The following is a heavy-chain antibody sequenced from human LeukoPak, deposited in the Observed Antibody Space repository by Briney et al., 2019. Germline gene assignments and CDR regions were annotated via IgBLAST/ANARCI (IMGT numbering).Heavy chain of an antibody. J-gene: IGHJ6*03. Sequence: MPSETLSLTCTVASGSIGSNNYSWGWIRQPPGKGLEWIGSIYYTGSTFYNPSLKSRVTMSLDALKNQFTLKVTSVTATDTAVYYCARLVSYDVLTENFYKYYMDVWAKGPRSPSP. CDR1: SGSIGSNNYS. CDR3: ARLVSYDVLTENFYKYYMDV. V-gene: IGHV4-39*01. CDR2: IYYTGST. D-gene: IGHD3-9*01.